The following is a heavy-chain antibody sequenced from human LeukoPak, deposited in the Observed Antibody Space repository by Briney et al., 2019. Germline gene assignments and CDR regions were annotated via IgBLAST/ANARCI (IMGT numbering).Heavy chain of an antibody. Sequence: GGSLRVSCAASGFIVSSNYMTWIRQAPGKGLEWVSVIYSDGKTYYADSVKGRFTISRDNSKNTLYLQMNSLRAEDTAVYYCAREWELQDAFDIWGQGTMVTVSS. CDR2: IYSDGKT. CDR3: AREWELQDAFDI. D-gene: IGHD1-26*01. V-gene: IGHV3-53*01. J-gene: IGHJ3*02. CDR1: GFIVSSNY.